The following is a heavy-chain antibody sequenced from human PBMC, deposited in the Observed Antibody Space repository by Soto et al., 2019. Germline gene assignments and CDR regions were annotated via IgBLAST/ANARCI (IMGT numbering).Heavy chain of an antibody. CDR1: GFTFSSYG. Sequence: PGGSLRLSCAASGFTFSSYGMHWVRQAPGKGLEWVAVIWYDGSNKYYADSVKGRFTISRDNSKNTLYLQMNSLRAEDTAVYYCARDPALARQLVPLYYFDYWGQGTLVTVS. D-gene: IGHD6-13*01. V-gene: IGHV3-33*01. J-gene: IGHJ4*02. CDR3: ARDPALARQLVPLYYFDY. CDR2: IWYDGSNK.